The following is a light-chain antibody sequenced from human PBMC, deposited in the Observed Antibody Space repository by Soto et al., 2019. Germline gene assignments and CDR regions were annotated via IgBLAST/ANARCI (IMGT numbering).Light chain of an antibody. CDR2: GAS. CDR1: QSVSSSY. J-gene: IGKJ2*01. V-gene: IGKV3-20*01. CDR3: KQYGSSPYT. Sequence: EIVLTQSPGTLSLSPGERATLSCRASQSVSSSYLAWYQQKPGQAPRLRIYGASSRATGIPDRFSGSGSGTDFTLTISRLESEDFAVYYCKQYGSSPYTFGQGTKLEIK.